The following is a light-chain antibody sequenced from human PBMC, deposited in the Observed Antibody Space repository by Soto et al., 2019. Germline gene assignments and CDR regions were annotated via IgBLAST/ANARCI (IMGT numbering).Light chain of an antibody. CDR3: QQYGSTPLT. CDR2: GAS. J-gene: IGKJ4*01. Sequence: EIVMTQSPATLSVSPGERATLSCRAAQNIKSNLAWYQQKPGQAPRLLIYGASTRATGVPGRVSGSGSGTEFTLTISSLQSEDFAVYYCQQYGSTPLTFGGGTKVDIK. V-gene: IGKV3-15*01. CDR1: QNIKSN.